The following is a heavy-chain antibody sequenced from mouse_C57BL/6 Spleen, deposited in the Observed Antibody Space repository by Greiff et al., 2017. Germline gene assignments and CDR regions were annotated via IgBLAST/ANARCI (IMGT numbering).Heavy chain of an antibody. V-gene: IGHV1-82*01. CDR2: IYPGDGDT. J-gene: IGHJ2*01. D-gene: IGHD1-1*01. CDR3: ARGFTTVVEPDY. Sequence: QVQLQQSGPELVKPGASVKISCKASGYAFSSSWMNWVKQRPGKGLEWIGRIYPGDGDTNYNGKFKGKATLTADKSSSTAYMQLSSLTSEDSAVYFCARGFTTVVEPDYWGQGTTLTVSS. CDR1: GYAFSSSW.